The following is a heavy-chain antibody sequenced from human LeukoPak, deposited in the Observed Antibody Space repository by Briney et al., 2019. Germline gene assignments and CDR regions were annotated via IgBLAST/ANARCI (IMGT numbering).Heavy chain of an antibody. V-gene: IGHV1-2*02. Sequence: ASVKASCKASGYTFTGYYMHWVRQAPGQGLEWMGWINPNSGGTNYAQKFQGRVTMTRHTSISTAYMELSRLRSDDTAVYYCARSYYDFWSGYFPADYWGQGTLVTVSS. CDR1: GYTFTGYY. CDR3: ARSYYDFWSGYFPADY. CDR2: INPNSGGT. J-gene: IGHJ4*02. D-gene: IGHD3-3*01.